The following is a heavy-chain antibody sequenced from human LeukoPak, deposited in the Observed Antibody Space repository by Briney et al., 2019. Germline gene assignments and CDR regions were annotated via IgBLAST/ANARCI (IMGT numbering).Heavy chain of an antibody. J-gene: IGHJ4*02. Sequence: GGSLRLSCAASGFTFSSYSMNWVRQAPGKGLDWVSSISSSSSYIYYADSVKGRFTISRDNAKNSLYLQMNSLRAEDTAVYYCARDRTGIAARYFDYWGQGTLVTVSS. CDR1: GFTFSSYS. V-gene: IGHV3-21*01. CDR2: ISSSSSYI. D-gene: IGHD6-6*01. CDR3: ARDRTGIAARYFDY.